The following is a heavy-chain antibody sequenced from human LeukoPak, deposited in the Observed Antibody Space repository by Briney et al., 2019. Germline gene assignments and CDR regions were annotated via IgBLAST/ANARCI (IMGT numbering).Heavy chain of an antibody. D-gene: IGHD4/OR15-4a*01. Sequence: GGSLRLSCAASGFTFSSYAMSWVRQAPGKGLGWVSAISGSGGSTYYADSVKGRFTISRDNSKDTLYLQVNSLRAEDMAVFYCAKGQDANYLPLDLWGRGTLVTVSS. CDR1: GFTFSSYA. CDR2: ISGSGGST. CDR3: AKGQDANYLPLDL. J-gene: IGHJ2*01. V-gene: IGHV3-23*01.